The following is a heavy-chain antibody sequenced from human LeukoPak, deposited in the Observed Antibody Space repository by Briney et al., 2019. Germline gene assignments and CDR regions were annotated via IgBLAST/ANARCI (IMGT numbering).Heavy chain of an antibody. D-gene: IGHD5-18*01. Sequence: GGSLRLSCAASGFTFSSYGMHWVRQAPGKGLEWVAVIWCDGSNKYYADSVKGRFTISRDNSKNTLYLQMNSLRAEDTAVYYCARVRGYSYGLAYWGQGTLVTVSS. V-gene: IGHV3-33*01. CDR3: ARVRGYSYGLAY. CDR1: GFTFSSYG. CDR2: IWCDGSNK. J-gene: IGHJ4*02.